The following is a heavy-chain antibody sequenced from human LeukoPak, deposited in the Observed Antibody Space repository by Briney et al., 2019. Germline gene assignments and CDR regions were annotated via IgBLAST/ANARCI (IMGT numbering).Heavy chain of an antibody. CDR1: GGSMSRYY. CDR3: ARGPTVTGDAFDI. CDR2: SYYSGST. D-gene: IGHD4-17*01. V-gene: IGHV4-59*01. Sequence: SETLSLTCTVSGGSMSRYYWSWIRQPPGKGLERIGYSYYSGSTYYNPSLKSRVTISVDTSKNQFSLKLSSVTAADTAVYYCARGPTVTGDAFDIWGQGTMVTVSS. J-gene: IGHJ3*02.